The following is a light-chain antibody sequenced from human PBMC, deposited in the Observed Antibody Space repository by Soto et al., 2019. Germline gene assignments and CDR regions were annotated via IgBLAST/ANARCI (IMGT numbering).Light chain of an antibody. CDR1: QSVTSR. V-gene: IGKV1-5*01. Sequence: DIQMTQSPSTLSASVGDRVTITCRASQSVTSRLAWYQQKPGKAPKLLIYGASNLESGVPSRFSGSGSGTEFTLPIRRLQPYDFATYYCQQYNSYSLTFGGGTTVEIK. CDR3: QQYNSYSLT. CDR2: GAS. J-gene: IGKJ4*01.